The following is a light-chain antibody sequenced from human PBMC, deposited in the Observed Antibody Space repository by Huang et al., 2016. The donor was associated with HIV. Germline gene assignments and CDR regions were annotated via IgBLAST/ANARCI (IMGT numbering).Light chain of an antibody. CDR2: AAS. J-gene: IGKJ1*01. Sequence: EVLMTQSPDILSVSPGDRATFSCRASQNVGSNLAWYQQRPGQAPRLLIYAASTRATGCPARFSGGGSGTEFTLTISRLQSEDFATYYCQQYNTWPPWAFGQGTTVEI. CDR3: QQYNTWPPWA. CDR1: QNVGSN. V-gene: IGKV3-15*01.